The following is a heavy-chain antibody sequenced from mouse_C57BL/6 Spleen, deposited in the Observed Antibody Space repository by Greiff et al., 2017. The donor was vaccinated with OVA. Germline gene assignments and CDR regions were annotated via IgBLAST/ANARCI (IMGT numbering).Heavy chain of an antibody. V-gene: IGHV5-17*01. J-gene: IGHJ3*01. CDR1: GFTFSDYG. CDR3: ARGGTWFAD. CDR2: ISSGSSTI. Sequence: EVHLVESGGGLVKPGGSLKLSCAASGFTFSDYGMHWVRQAPEKGLEWVAYISSGSSTIYYADTVKGRFTISRDNAKNTLFLQRTSLMSEDTAMYYSARGGTWFADWGQGTLVTVSA.